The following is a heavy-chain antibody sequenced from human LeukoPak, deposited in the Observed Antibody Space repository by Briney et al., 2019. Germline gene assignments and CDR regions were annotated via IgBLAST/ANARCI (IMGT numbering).Heavy chain of an antibody. CDR2: IIPIFGTA. Sequence: GASVKVSCKASGGNFSNYANSWVRQAPGQGLEWMGGIIPIFGTANYAQKFQGRVTIIADESMNTAYMELSSLRSEDTAVYYCARAHSSSWYRNLYYYYYYMDVWGKGTTVTVSS. J-gene: IGHJ6*03. CDR1: GGNFSNYA. V-gene: IGHV1-69*13. D-gene: IGHD6-13*01. CDR3: ARAHSSSWYRNLYYYYYYMDV.